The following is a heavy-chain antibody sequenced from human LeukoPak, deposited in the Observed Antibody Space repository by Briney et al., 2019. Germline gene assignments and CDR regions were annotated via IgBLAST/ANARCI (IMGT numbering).Heavy chain of an antibody. CDR1: GYTFTNYG. Sequence: ASVKVSCKTSGYTFTNYGMSWVRQAPGQGLEWMGWISAYNGNTHYAQKLQGRVTLTTDTYTSIAYMELRSLRSDDTAVYYCARDRASGNFNLDYWGQGTLVTVSS. CDR2: ISAYNGNT. CDR3: ARDRASGNFNLDY. J-gene: IGHJ4*02. V-gene: IGHV1-18*01. D-gene: IGHD1-26*01.